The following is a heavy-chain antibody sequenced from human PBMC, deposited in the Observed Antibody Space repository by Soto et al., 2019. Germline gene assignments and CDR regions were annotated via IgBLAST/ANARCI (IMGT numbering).Heavy chain of an antibody. CDR2: ISSSSSTI. J-gene: IGHJ3*02. CDR3: ARDKTLSVAGTISAFDI. V-gene: IGHV3-48*02. CDR1: GFTFSSYS. D-gene: IGHD6-19*01. Sequence: EVQLVESGGGLVQPGGSLRLSCAASGFTFSSYSMNWVRQAPGKGLEWVSYISSSSSTIYYADSVKGRFTISRDNAKNXQYRQMNSLRDEDTAVYYCARDKTLSVAGTISAFDIWGQGTMVTVSS.